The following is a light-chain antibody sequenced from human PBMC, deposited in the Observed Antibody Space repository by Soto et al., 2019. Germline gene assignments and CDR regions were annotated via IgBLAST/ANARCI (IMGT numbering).Light chain of an antibody. CDR3: HSYDKWPPGT. Sequence: EIVMTQFPATPSESPGERVTLSCRASQSVSTNVAWYRQKPGEAPRLLIFDASARAVDIPGRFSGSVSGTEFTLTIGSLQSEDFAVYFCHSYDKWPPGTFGQGTKVDIK. CDR2: DAS. CDR1: QSVSTN. J-gene: IGKJ1*01. V-gene: IGKV3D-15*01.